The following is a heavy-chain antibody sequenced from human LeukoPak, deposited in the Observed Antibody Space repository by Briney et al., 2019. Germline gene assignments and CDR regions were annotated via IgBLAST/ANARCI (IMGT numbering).Heavy chain of an antibody. CDR2: ISGSGSII. CDR3: AKDRTYYDILTGYDY. V-gene: IGHV3-48*03. Sequence: GGSLRLSCAASGFTFSSYEMNWVRQAPGKGLEWVSYISGSGSIIYYADSVKGRFTISRDNAKNSLYLQMNSLRAEDTAVYYCAKDRTYYDILTGYDYWGQGTLVTVSS. D-gene: IGHD3-9*01. J-gene: IGHJ4*02. CDR1: GFTFSSYE.